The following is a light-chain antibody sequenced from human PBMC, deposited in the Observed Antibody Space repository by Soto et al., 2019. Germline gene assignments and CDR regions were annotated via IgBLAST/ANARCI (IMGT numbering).Light chain of an antibody. J-gene: IGLJ2*01. Sequence: SYELTQPPSVSVSPGQTASITCSGDKLGDKYACWYQQKPGQSPVLVIYQDSKRPSGIPERFSGSNSGNTATLTISGTQAMDEADYYCQSGDSSTVFGGGTKLTVL. CDR3: QSGDSSTV. V-gene: IGLV3-1*01. CDR2: QDS. CDR1: KLGDKY.